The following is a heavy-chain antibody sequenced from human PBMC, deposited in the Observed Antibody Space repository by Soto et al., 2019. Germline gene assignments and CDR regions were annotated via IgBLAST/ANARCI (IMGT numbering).Heavy chain of an antibody. CDR3: ARSRITGSTWTFDY. CDR2: IYPGDSDT. V-gene: IGHV5-51*01. Sequence: GESLKISCKGSGYSFTNYWIGWVRQMPGKGLEWMGIIYPGDSDTRYSPSFQGQVTISTDKSISTAYLQWSSLRASDSAMYYCARSRITGSTWTFDYWGQGTLVTVSS. J-gene: IGHJ4*02. D-gene: IGHD1-20*01. CDR1: GYSFTNYW.